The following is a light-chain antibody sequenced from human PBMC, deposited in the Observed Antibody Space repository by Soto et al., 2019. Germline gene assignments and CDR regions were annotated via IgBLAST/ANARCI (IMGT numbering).Light chain of an antibody. CDR3: QQSNTWPYT. J-gene: IGKJ2*01. CDR1: QSVRDN. Sequence: EIVMTHSPATLSVSPGERATLSCRASQSVRDNLAWYQQKPGQAPRLLIYGASTRATVIPARFSGSASGTEFTLTISSLQSEDFAHYFCQQSNTWPYTFGQGTKLEIK. CDR2: GAS. V-gene: IGKV3-15*01.